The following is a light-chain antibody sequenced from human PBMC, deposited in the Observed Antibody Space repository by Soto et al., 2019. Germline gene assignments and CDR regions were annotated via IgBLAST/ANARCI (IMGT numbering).Light chain of an antibody. CDR1: QGIGSF. J-gene: IGKJ4*01. CDR2: DVS. V-gene: IGKV1-9*01. Sequence: DIQLTQSPSFLSASVGDRVTITCRASQGIGSFFAWYQLKPGNAPKLLIYDVSTLQCGVASRFSGSGSGTEFTLTISSLQPEDYATYFCQQFDSYPLTFGGGTKVEIK. CDR3: QQFDSYPLT.